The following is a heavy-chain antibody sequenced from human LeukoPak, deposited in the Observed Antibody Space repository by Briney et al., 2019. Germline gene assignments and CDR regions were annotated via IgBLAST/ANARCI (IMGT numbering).Heavy chain of an antibody. CDR1: GGSISTNNW. V-gene: IGHV4-4*02. D-gene: IGHD5-12*01. CDR3: ARGPSVAAHLDY. Sequence: SGTLSLTCAVSGGSISTNNWWGWVRQPPGKGREWIGEIYHNVNTNYNPSLKSRLTISVDKSKNQLSLNLSSVTAADTAVYYCARGPSVAAHLDYWGQGTLVTVTS. J-gene: IGHJ4*02. CDR2: IYHNVNT.